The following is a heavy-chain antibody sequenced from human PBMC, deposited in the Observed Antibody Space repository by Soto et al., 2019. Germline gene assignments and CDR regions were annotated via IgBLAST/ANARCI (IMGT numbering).Heavy chain of an antibody. CDR3: AGTRSRGY. Sequence: EVQLVESGGGLVQPGGSLTLSCAASGFTVSSNYMTWVRQAPGKGLEWVSLIYSGGSTYYADSVKGRFTISRDNSKNALYLQMNRLRAEDTAVYFCAGTRSRGYWGQGTLVTVSS. J-gene: IGHJ4*02. CDR1: GFTVSSNY. V-gene: IGHV3-66*01. CDR2: IYSGGST.